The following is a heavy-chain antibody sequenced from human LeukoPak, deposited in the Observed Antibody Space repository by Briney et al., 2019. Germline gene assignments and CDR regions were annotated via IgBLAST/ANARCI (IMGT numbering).Heavy chain of an antibody. V-gene: IGHV1-2*02. J-gene: IGHJ2*01. D-gene: IGHD6-6*01. CDR2: INPNSGGT. CDR3: ARGDILRTSSSGWQYFDL. Sequence: VGQAPGQGLEWMGWINPNSGGTNYAQKFQGRVTMTRDTSMNTAYMELSRLRSDDTAVYYCARGDILRTSSSGWQYFDLWGRGTLVTVSS.